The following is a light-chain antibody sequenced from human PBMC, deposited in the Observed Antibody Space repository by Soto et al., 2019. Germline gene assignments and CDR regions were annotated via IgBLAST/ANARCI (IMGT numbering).Light chain of an antibody. J-gene: IGKJ1*01. CDR3: QQYGSSPPT. CDR1: QSVSSNY. CDR2: GAS. Sequence: EIVLTQSPGTPSLSPGKRATLSCRASQSVSSNYLAWYQQKPGQAPRLLIYGASSRATGIPDRFSGSGSGTDFTLTISRLEPEDFAVYYCQQYGSSPPTFGQGTKVEIK. V-gene: IGKV3-20*01.